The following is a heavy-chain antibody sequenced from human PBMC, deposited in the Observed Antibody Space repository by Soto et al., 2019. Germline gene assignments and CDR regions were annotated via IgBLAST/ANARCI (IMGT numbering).Heavy chain of an antibody. CDR3: AHSFPSRRNYYDSSASSWWFDP. D-gene: IGHD3-22*01. V-gene: IGHV2-5*01. J-gene: IGHJ5*02. Sequence: QITLEESGPLLLKPTQTLTLTCTFSGFSLSTSGVGVGWIRQPPGKALEWLALIFWNDDKRYNPSLKTRLSITKDTSKNQVVLTITNGEPVDTATYYCAHSFPSRRNYYDSSASSWWFDPWGQGTLVTVSS. CDR1: GFSLSTSGVG. CDR2: IFWNDDK.